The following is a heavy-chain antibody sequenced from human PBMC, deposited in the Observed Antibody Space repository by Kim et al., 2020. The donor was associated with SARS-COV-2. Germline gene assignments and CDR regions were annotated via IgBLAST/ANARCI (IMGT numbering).Heavy chain of an antibody. J-gene: IGHJ3*02. CDR3: ARDGWSPEYYYDSSGYQTDADAFDI. CDR1: GFTFSSYE. V-gene: IGHV3-48*03. Sequence: GGSLRLSCAASGFTFSSYEMNWVRQTPGKGLEWVSYISSSGSTIYYTDSVKGRFTISRDNAKNSLYLQMNSLRAEDTAVYYCARDGWSPEYYYDSSGYQTDADAFDIWGQGTMVTVSS. CDR2: ISSSGSTI. D-gene: IGHD3-22*01.